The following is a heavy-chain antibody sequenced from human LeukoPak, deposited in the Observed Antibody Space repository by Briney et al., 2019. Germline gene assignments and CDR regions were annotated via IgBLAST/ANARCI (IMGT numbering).Heavy chain of an antibody. V-gene: IGHV4-34*01. CDR1: GGSFSGYY. D-gene: IGHD3-16*02. CDR3: ARHDYVWGSYRFLEFAFDI. J-gene: IGHJ3*02. CDR2: INHSGST. Sequence: SETLSLTCAVYGGSFSGYYWSWIRQPPGKGLEWIGEINHSGSTNYNPSLKSRVTTSVDTSKNQFSLKLSSVTAADTAVYYCARHDYVWGSYRFLEFAFDIWGQGTMVTVSS.